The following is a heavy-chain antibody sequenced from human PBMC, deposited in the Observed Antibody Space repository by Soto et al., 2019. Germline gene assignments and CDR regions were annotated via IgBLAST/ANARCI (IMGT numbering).Heavy chain of an antibody. CDR1: GGSFSSFY. D-gene: IGHD3-22*01. J-gene: IGHJ4*02. V-gene: IGHV4-59*01. CDR3: ATYDSGGKFDF. CDR2: VYYSGTI. Sequence: SATLSLTCTVSGGSFSSFYWSWIRQPPGKGLEWIGYVYYSGTINNNPSLKGRVSISVDTSKNQFSLKLISVTAADTAVYYCATYDSGGKFDFWGQGTLVTVS.